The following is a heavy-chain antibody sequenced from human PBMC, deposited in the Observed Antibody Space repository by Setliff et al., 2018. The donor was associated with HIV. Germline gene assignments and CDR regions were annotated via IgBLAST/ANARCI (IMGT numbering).Heavy chain of an antibody. CDR2: INYSGST. CDR1: GGSISSYY. CDR3: ARAPNRIGNMVRGVSRAYDI. V-gene: IGHV4-59*08. J-gene: IGHJ3*02. Sequence: SETLSLTCTVSGGSISSYYWSWIRQPPGKGLEWIGYINYSGSTNYNPSLKSRVTISIDMSKNQFSLKLSSVTAAGTAVYFCARAPNRIGNMVRGVSRAYDIWGQGTMVTVSS. D-gene: IGHD3-10*01.